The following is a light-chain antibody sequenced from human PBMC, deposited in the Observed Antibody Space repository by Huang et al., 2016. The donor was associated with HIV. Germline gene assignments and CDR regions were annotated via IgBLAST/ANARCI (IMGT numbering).Light chain of an antibody. Sequence: AIQLTQSPSSLSASVGDRVTITCRASQDITNALGWYQQKPGKAPKLLISAASTLRRGGPSRFSGSGSGTDFTLTISSLQPEDFATYFCLQDFTYPRTFGQGTRVEI. CDR2: AAS. CDR3: LQDFTYPRT. CDR1: QDITNA. V-gene: IGKV1-6*02. J-gene: IGKJ1*01.